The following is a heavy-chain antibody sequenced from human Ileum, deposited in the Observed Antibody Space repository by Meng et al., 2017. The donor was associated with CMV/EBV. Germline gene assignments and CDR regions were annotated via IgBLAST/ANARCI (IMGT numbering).Heavy chain of an antibody. D-gene: IGHD1-7*01. CDR3: ATAGNYRLDH. CDR2: INPDGGTI. CDR1: GFSFTDTW. Sequence: VQRVEAGGGLLQPGGSLGLSCAAPGFSFTDTWMDWVRQTPGKGLVWVSRINPDGGTINYADSVKGRFTISRDNAKNTLYLQMNNLRDEDTAVDYCATAGNYRLDHWGQGTLVTVSS. V-gene: IGHV3-74*01. J-gene: IGHJ4*02.